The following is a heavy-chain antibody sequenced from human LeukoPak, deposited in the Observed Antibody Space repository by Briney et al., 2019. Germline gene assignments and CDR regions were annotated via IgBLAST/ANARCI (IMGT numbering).Heavy chain of an antibody. CDR2: IYYSGST. V-gene: IGHV4-59*08. CDR1: GGSISSYY. Sequence: PSETLSLTCTVSGGSISSYYWSWIRQPPGKGLEWIGYIYYSGSTNYNPSLKSRVTISVDTSKNQFSLKLSSVTAADTAVYYCARLDSSGINDYFDYWGQGTLVTVSS. D-gene: IGHD6-19*01. J-gene: IGHJ4*02. CDR3: ARLDSSGINDYFDY.